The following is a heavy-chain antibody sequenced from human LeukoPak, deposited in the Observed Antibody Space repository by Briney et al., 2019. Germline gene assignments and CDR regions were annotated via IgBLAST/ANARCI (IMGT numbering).Heavy chain of an antibody. V-gene: IGHV1-2*06. CDR3: ARVPPRGSGSYNLFDY. Sequence: GASVKVSCQASGYTFTGYYMHWVRQAPGQGLEWMGRINPNSGGTNYAQKFQGRVTMTRDTSISTAYMELSRLRSDDTAVYYCARVPPRGSGSYNLFDYWGQGTLVTVSS. D-gene: IGHD1-26*01. CDR1: GYTFTGYY. J-gene: IGHJ4*02. CDR2: INPNSGGT.